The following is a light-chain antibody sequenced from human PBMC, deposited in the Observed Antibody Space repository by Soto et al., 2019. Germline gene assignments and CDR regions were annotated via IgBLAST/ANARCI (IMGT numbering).Light chain of an antibody. CDR2: GAS. J-gene: IGKJ5*01. Sequence: EVVMTQSPGTLSVSLGESATLSCRASQSVDGYLAWYQQKPGQAPRLLIYGASTRATGVTARFRGGGSGTEFTLTISSLQSEDSAVYYCQQYHKWPPITFGQGTRLEN. CDR3: QQYHKWPPIT. CDR1: QSVDGY. V-gene: IGKV3-15*01.